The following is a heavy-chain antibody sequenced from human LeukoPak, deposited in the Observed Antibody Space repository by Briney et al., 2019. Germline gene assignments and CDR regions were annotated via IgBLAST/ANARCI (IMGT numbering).Heavy chain of an antibody. V-gene: IGHV4-59*01. J-gene: IGHJ4*02. Sequence: SETLSLTCTVSGGSISSYYWSWIRQPPGKGLEWIGYIYYSGSTNYNPSLKSRVTISVDTSMNHFSLKLSSVTAADTAVYYCARLGGPAATLDYWGQGTLVTVSS. CDR1: GGSISSYY. CDR3: ARLGGPAATLDY. CDR2: IYYSGST. D-gene: IGHD6-25*01.